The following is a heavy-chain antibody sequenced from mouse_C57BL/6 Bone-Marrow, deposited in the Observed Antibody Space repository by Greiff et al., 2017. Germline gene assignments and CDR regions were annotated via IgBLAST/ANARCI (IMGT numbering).Heavy chain of an antibody. CDR1: GFNIKDDY. CDR3: YYGSSSSTYYFDY. D-gene: IGHD1-1*01. CDR2: IDPENGDT. J-gene: IGHJ2*01. V-gene: IGHV14-4*01. Sequence: DVKLQESGAELVRPGASVKLSCTASGFNIKDDYMHWVKQRPEQGLEWIGWIDPENGDTEYASKFQGKATITADTSSNTAYLQLSSLTSEDTAVYYCYYGSSSSTYYFDYWGQGTTLTVSS.